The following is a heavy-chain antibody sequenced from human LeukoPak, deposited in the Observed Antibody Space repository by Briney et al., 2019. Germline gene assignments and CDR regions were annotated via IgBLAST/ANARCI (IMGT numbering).Heavy chain of an antibody. J-gene: IGHJ4*02. Sequence: KPSETLSLTCTASGGSISSGGYYWSWIRQPPGKGLEWIGYIYHSGSTYYNPSLKSRVTISVDRSKNQFSLKLSSVTAADTAVYYCARSGLHTESGYPIGIDYWGQGTLVTVSS. D-gene: IGHD3-22*01. V-gene: IGHV4-30-2*01. CDR2: IYHSGST. CDR1: GGSISSGGYY. CDR3: ARSGLHTESGYPIGIDY.